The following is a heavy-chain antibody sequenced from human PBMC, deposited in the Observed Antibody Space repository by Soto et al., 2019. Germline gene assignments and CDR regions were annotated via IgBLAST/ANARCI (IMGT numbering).Heavy chain of an antibody. CDR3: ARGSPGPVDH. V-gene: IGHV1-8*01. Sequence: ASVKDSCKASGYSFTSLHFNWVRQATGQGLEWIGWMNPHSGDTGFAQRFQGRVTMTRNTSIHTAYMEPRSLTSQHTAVYYCARGSPGPVDHWGQGTQVTVSS. CDR1: GYSFTSLH. J-gene: IGHJ4*02. D-gene: IGHD3-10*01. CDR2: MNPHSGDT.